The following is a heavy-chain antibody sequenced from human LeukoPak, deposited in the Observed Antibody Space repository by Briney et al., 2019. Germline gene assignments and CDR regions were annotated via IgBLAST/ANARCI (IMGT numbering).Heavy chain of an antibody. D-gene: IGHD6-19*01. V-gene: IGHV4-34*01. CDR2: INHSGST. J-gene: IGHJ4*02. CDR1: GGSFSGYY. CDR3: ARGGVAGTWYYFDY. Sequence: PSETLSLTCAVYGGSFSGYYWSWIRQPPGKGLEWIGEINHSGSTNYNPSLKSRVIISVDTSKNQFSLKLSSVTAADTAVYYCARGGVAGTWYYFDYWGQGTLVTVSS.